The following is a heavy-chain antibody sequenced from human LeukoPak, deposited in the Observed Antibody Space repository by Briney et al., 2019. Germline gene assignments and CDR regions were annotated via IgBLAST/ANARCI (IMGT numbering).Heavy chain of an antibody. V-gene: IGHV4-59*11. CDR2: IYYSGTT. CDR3: ARGTGFYDSSGHYYWGYFDS. D-gene: IGHD3-22*01. Sequence: SETLSLTCTVPGGSISSHYWRWGRHTPGPRPGSGAVIYYSGTTNYNPSLKGRFTISIDSSKNQFSLKMSSVTAADTAIYYCARGTGFYDSSGHYYWGYFDSWGQGTLVPVSS. J-gene: IGHJ4*02. CDR1: GGSISSHY.